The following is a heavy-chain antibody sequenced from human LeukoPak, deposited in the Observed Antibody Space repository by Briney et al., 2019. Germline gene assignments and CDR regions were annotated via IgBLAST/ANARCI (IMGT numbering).Heavy chain of an antibody. Sequence: GASVKVSCKTSGYTFTGHYMHWVRQAPGQGLEWMGWINPNSGGTYYAQKFQGRVTMTRDTSISTAYIELSRLRSDDTAVYYCTIAARPIWFDYWGQGTLVTVSS. J-gene: IGHJ4*02. CDR1: GYTFTGHY. D-gene: IGHD6-6*01. V-gene: IGHV1-2*02. CDR2: INPNSGGT. CDR3: TIAARPIWFDY.